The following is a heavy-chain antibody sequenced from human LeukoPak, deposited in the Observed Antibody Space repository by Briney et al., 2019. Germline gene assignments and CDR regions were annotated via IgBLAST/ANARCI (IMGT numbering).Heavy chain of an antibody. V-gene: IGHV4-31*03. D-gene: IGHD3-9*01. CDR2: IYYSGST. CDR1: GGSISSNGYY. J-gene: IGHJ5*02. Sequence: SETLSLTCTVSGGSISSNGYYWSWIRQHPGKGLEWIGYIYYSGSTYYNPSLKSRVTISVDTSKNQFSLKLSSVTAADTAVYSCARGGGILPGIGNWFAPWGQGTLATVSS. CDR3: ARGGGILPGIGNWFAP.